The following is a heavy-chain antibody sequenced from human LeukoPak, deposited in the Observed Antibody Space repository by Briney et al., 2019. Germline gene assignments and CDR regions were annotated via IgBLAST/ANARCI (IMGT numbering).Heavy chain of an antibody. CDR1: GGTFSSYA. Sequence: ASVKVSCKASGGTFSSYAISWVRQAPEQGLEWMGGIIPIFGTANYAQKFQGRVTITADESTSTAYMELSSLRSEDTAVYYCARGTVNYYGSGSPFDYWGQGTLVTVSS. D-gene: IGHD3-10*01. V-gene: IGHV1-69*13. CDR2: IIPIFGTA. CDR3: ARGTVNYYGSGSPFDY. J-gene: IGHJ4*02.